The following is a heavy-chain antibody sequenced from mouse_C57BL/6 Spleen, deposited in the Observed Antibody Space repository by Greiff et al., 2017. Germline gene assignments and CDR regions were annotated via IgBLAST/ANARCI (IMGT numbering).Heavy chain of an antibody. D-gene: IGHD2-1*01. CDR2: IDPETGGT. Sequence: QVHVKQSGAELVRPGASVTLSCKASGYTFTDYEMHWVKQTPVHGLEWIGAIDPETGGTAYNQKFKGKAILTADKSSSTAYMELRSLTSEDSAVYYCTYGNSYYFDYWGQGTTLTVSS. CDR1: GYTFTDYE. CDR3: TYGNSYYFDY. V-gene: IGHV1-15*01. J-gene: IGHJ2*01.